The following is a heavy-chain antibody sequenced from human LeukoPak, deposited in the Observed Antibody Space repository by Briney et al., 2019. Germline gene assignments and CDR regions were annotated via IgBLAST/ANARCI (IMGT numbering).Heavy chain of an antibody. V-gene: IGHV3-53*01. J-gene: IGHJ4*02. CDR2: IYSGGTT. D-gene: IGHD6-13*01. CDR3: AREAEARDY. Sequence: GGSLRLSCAASGYTVSNNYMSWVRQAPGKGLEWVSVIYSGGTTYYADSVKGRFTISRDNSKNTLYRQMNSLRAEDTAVYYCAREAEARDYWGQGTLVTVSS. CDR1: GYTVSNNY.